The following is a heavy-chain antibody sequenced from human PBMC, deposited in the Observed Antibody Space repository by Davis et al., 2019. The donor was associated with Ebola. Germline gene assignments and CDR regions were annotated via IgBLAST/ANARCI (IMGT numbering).Heavy chain of an antibody. Sequence: SETLSLTCAVYGGSFSGYYWSWIRQPPGKGLEWIGEINHSGSTNYNPSLKSRLTISVDTSKNQFSLKLHSVTAAYTAVYYCARGNWSYFENWGQRTLVIVSS. CDR2: INHSGST. CDR3: ARGNWSYFEN. J-gene: IGHJ4*01. D-gene: IGHD1-1*01. V-gene: IGHV4-34*01. CDR1: GGSFSGYY.